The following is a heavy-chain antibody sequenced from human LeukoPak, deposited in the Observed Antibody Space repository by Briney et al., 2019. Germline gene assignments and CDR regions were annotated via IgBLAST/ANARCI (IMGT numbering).Heavy chain of an antibody. Sequence: SETLSLTCTVSGYSISSGYYWGWIRQPPGKGLEWIGSIYHSGSTYYNPSLKSRVTISVDTSKNQFSLKLSSVTAADTAVYYCARVRISSGYYYGRVLAFDIWGQGTMVTVSS. CDR2: IYHSGST. CDR3: ARVRISSGYYYGRVLAFDI. V-gene: IGHV4-38-2*02. J-gene: IGHJ3*02. D-gene: IGHD3-22*01. CDR1: GYSISSGYY.